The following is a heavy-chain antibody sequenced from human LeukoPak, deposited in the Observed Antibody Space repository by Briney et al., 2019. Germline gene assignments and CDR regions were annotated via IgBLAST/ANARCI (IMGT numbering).Heavy chain of an antibody. D-gene: IGHD3-3*01. Sequence: GASVKVSCKASGYTFTSYYMHWVRQAPGQGLEWMGMIIPSDGFTSYAQKFQGRVTMTRDMSTSTVYMELSSLRSDDTAVYYCAKAGSRLFGVLIPLSFDYWGQGTLITVSS. CDR1: GYTFTSYY. J-gene: IGHJ4*02. V-gene: IGHV1-46*01. CDR3: AKAGSRLFGVLIPLSFDY. CDR2: IIPSDGFT.